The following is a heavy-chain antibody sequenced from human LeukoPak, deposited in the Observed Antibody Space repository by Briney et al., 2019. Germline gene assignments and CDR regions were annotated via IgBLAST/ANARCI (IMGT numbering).Heavy chain of an antibody. Sequence: GGSLRLSCAASGFTFSDYHMSWIRQAPGKGLEWVSYISSSGATVYYTDSVMGRFTISRDNAKNSLFLQMNSLRAEDTAVYYCARERALQLYDAFGIWGQGQLSPSLQ. J-gene: IGHJ3*02. CDR3: ARERALQLYDAFGI. V-gene: IGHV3-11*01. D-gene: IGHD1-1*01. CDR1: GFTFSDYH. CDR2: ISSSGATV.